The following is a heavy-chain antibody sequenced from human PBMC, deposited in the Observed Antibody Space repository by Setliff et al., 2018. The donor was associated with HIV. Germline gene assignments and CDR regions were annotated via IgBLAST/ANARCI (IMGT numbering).Heavy chain of an antibody. CDR2: IAFDGRRK. CDR1: GFTFSSHG. D-gene: IGHD6-19*01. V-gene: IGHV3-30*03. Sequence: AGGSLRLSCTASGFTFSSHGMHWVRQGPGKGPEWLAIIAFDGRRKYYADSVKGRFTVSKDNSQNTLYLQMNSLRPEDSAVYYCAGATVSSPGYSSGWYVYWGQGTLVTVSS. J-gene: IGHJ4*02. CDR3: AGATVSSPGYSSGWYVY.